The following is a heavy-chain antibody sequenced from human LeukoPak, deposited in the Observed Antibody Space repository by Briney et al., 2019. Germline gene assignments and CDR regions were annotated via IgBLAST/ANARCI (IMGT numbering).Heavy chain of an antibody. CDR2: ISRSSNYI. V-gene: IGHV3-21*01. J-gene: IGHJ4*02. CDR1: GFTFSSYN. CDR3: VRDFRSADY. Sequence: GGSLRLSCAASGFTFSSYNMNWVRQAPGKGLEWVSSISRSSNYIYYADSVKGRFTISRDNAKNTVYLQMNGLREEDTAVYYCVRDFRSADYWGQGTLVTVSS.